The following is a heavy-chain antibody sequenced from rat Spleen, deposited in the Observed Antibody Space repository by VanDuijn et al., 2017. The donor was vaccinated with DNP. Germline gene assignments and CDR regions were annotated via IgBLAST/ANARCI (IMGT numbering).Heavy chain of an antibody. J-gene: IGHJ4*01. CDR3: TRDRGDVMDA. V-gene: IGHV5-29*01. D-gene: IGHD4-3*01. CDR1: GFTFSDCY. Sequence: EVQLVESDGGLVQPGRSLKVSCAASGFTFSDCYMAWVRQAPTKGLEWVATISYDGTSTYYRGSVKGRFTISRDNAQNTLYLQMNKLGSEDTGIYYCTRDRGDVMDAWGQGASVTVSS. CDR2: ISYDGTST.